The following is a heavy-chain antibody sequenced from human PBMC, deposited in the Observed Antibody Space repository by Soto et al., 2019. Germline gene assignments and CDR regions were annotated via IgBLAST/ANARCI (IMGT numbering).Heavy chain of an antibody. CDR3: ARYGSSRWYNAMVV. J-gene: IGHJ6*02. D-gene: IGHD6-13*01. CDR1: GYTFTSYA. Sequence: ASVKVSCKASGYTFTSYAMHWVRQAPGQRLEWMGWINVGNTKTKYSQKFQGRVTLTSDTSASIAYMELGSLRSEDTAVYFCARYGSSRWYNAMVVWGPGTTVTVS. V-gene: IGHV1-3*01. CDR2: INVGNTKT.